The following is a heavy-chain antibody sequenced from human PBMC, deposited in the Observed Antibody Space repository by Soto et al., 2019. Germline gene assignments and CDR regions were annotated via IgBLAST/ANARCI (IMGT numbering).Heavy chain of an antibody. Sequence: SETLSLTCSVSGGSISSYYWSWIRQPPGKGLEWIGYIYYSGSTNYTPSLKSRVTISVDTSKNQFSLKLSSVTAADTAVYYCARFGYYGSGSYGYYYYYMDVWGKGTTVTVSS. J-gene: IGHJ6*03. CDR3: ARFGYYGSGSYGYYYYYMDV. V-gene: IGHV4-59*01. D-gene: IGHD3-10*01. CDR1: GGSISSYY. CDR2: IYYSGST.